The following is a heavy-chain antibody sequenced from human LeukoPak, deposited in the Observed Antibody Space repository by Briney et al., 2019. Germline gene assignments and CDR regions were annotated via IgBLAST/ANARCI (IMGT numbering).Heavy chain of an antibody. CDR2: INTNNGGT. J-gene: IGHJ4*02. CDR1: GYTFTGYY. D-gene: IGHD3-22*01. Sequence: ASVKVSCKASGYTFTGYYIHWVRQAPGQGLEWMGSINTNNGGTKYAQNFQGRVTMTRDTSITTAYMGLSSLRSDDTAVYYCARESYEYDSSGYYFPIDSWGQGTLVTVSS. V-gene: IGHV1-2*02. CDR3: ARESYEYDSSGYYFPIDS.